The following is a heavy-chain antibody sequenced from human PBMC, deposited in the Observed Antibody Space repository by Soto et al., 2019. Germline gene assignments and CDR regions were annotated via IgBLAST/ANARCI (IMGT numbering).Heavy chain of an antibody. V-gene: IGHV3-74*01. Sequence: EVQLVESGGGLVQLGGSLRLSCAASGFSFDSYWMHWVRQAPGQGPVWVSRIDYDGTTTNYPDSVKGRFTISRDNAKNTLYLQMNSLRPEDTAVYYCARGPRASSGGTGAYWGQGTLVTVSS. J-gene: IGHJ1*01. CDR3: ARGPRASSGGTGAY. CDR1: GFSFDSYW. CDR2: IDYDGTTT. D-gene: IGHD2-2*01.